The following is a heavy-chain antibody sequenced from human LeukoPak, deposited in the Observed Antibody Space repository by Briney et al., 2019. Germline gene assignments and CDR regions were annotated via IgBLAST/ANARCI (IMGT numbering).Heavy chain of an antibody. CDR3: ARLEVAGINDY. J-gene: IGHJ4*02. V-gene: IGHV4-39*01. CDR2: IYYSGRT. CDR1: GGSISSSSYY. D-gene: IGHD6-19*01. Sequence: SETLSLTCTVSGGSISSSSYYWGWIRQPPGKGLEWIGSIYYSGRTYYNPSLKSRVTISVDTSKNQFSLKLSSVAAADTAVYYCARLEVAGINDYWGQGTLVTVTP.